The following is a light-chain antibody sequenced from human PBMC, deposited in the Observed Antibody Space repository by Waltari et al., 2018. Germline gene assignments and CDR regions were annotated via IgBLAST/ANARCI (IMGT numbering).Light chain of an antibody. Sequence: YDLAQPFSVSVSPGQTATITCSGDVLAEKYVRWFQQRPGQAPTLILYKDAERPSGIPDRVSGSSSGSTVTLTIRGALLEDEGDYHCHAAADNNWFFGGGTKLTVL. V-gene: IGLV3-27*01. CDR1: VLAEKY. CDR3: HAAADNNWF. J-gene: IGLJ2*01. CDR2: KDA.